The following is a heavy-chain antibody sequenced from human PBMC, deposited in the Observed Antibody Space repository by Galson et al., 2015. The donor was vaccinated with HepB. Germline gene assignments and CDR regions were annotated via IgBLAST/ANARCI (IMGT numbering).Heavy chain of an antibody. D-gene: IGHD3-3*01. CDR2: LSASKAA. Sequence: SLRLSCAASGFTFSSYDMTWVRQAPGKGLEWVSGLSASKAAYYADSVKGRFTIARDNSKNTLSLQMDSLRAEDTALYYCAKGTFTWGDFPYHMAVWGKGTTVIVSS. V-gene: IGHV3-23*01. CDR1: GFTFSSYD. CDR3: AKGTFTWGDFPYHMAV. J-gene: IGHJ6*03.